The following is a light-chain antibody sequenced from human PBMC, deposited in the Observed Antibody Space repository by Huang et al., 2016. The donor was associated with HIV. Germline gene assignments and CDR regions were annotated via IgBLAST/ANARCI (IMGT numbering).Light chain of an antibody. CDR1: QSVNTN. J-gene: IGKJ2*01. CDR3: QQYNKWPPEYT. CDR2: AAS. V-gene: IGKV3-15*01. Sequence: VMMSQSPATLAASPGARVTLPCGASQSVNTNLAWYQQKPGQPPRLLIYAASTRATGVPARFAGSGSGTGFTLTIDSLQSDDFAVDYCQQYNKWPPEYTFGQGTRLEIK.